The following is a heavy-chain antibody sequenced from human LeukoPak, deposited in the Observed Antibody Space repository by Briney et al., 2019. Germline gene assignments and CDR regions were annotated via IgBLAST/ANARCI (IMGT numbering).Heavy chain of an antibody. D-gene: IGHD6-13*01. V-gene: IGHV4-59*08. J-gene: IGHJ4*02. Sequence: SETLSLTCTVSGASINNNFWTWIRQPPGKGLEWIGYIYSSGSANYNPSLKSRVIISGDTSKNQISLNLTSVTAADTAVYYCATYDQQLASDNWGQGSLVTVSS. CDR1: GASINNNF. CDR2: IYSSGSA. CDR3: ATYDQQLASDN.